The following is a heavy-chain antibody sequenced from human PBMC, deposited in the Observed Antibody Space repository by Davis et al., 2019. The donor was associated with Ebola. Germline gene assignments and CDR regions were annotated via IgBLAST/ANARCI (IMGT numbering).Heavy chain of an antibody. CDR1: GGSISGDY. CDR2: IHDSGST. V-gene: IGHV4-59*01. CDR3: VGGRWLI. D-gene: IGHD5-24*01. J-gene: IGHJ3*02. Sequence: SETLSLTCIVSGGSISGDYWSWIRQLPGKGLEWIGYIHDSGSTNYNPSPKSRVPISVDTSKNQYSLKLSSLIAADTAVYYCVGGRWLIWGQGTMVTVSS.